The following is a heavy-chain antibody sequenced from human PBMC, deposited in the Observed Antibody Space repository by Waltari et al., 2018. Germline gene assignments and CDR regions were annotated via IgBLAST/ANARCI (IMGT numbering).Heavy chain of an antibody. V-gene: IGHV3-7*04. J-gene: IGHJ4*02. CDR3: ARADYGGTADYDY. D-gene: IGHD4-17*01. Sequence: EVQLVESGGGLVQPGGSLRLSCAASGFTFSSHWMSWVRQAPGRGREWLANIKEDGSEKYSVGSVKGGFTISRDNTQNSLFLQMNSLRAEDTAVYYCARADYGGTADYDYWGQGTQVTVSS. CDR1: GFTFSSHW. CDR2: IKEDGSEK.